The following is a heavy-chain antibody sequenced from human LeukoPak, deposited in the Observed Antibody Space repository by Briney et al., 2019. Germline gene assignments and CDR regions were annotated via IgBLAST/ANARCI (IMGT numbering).Heavy chain of an antibody. Sequence: SETLSLTCAVSGGSISSSNWWSWVRQPPGKGLECIGEIYHSGSTNYNPSLKSRVTISVDKSKNQFSLKLSSVTAADTAVYYCARKSGGPRPRPLEYWGQGTLVTVSS. CDR3: ARKSGGPRPRPLEY. D-gene: IGHD1-26*01. J-gene: IGHJ4*02. CDR1: GGSISSSNW. V-gene: IGHV4-4*02. CDR2: IYHSGST.